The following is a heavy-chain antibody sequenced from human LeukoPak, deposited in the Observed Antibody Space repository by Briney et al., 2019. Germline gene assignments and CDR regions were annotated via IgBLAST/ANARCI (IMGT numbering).Heavy chain of an antibody. D-gene: IGHD3-10*01. Sequence: PSETLSLTCTDSGGSISSYYWSWIRQPAGKELEWIGRIYTSGSTNYNPSLKSRVTMSVDTSKNQFSLKLSSVTAADTAVYYCARDVLLWFGELFEGNYFDYWGQGTLVTVSS. V-gene: IGHV4-4*07. CDR3: ARDVLLWFGELFEGNYFDY. CDR2: IYTSGST. CDR1: GGSISSYY. J-gene: IGHJ4*02.